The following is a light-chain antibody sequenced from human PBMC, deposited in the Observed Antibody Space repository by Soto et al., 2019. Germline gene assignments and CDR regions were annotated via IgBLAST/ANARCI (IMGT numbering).Light chain of an antibody. J-gene: IGLJ2*01. CDR3: SSFATSGTTVI. Sequence: QSALTPPASVSGSPGQSIPISCTGTNNDVGAYPYVSWYQQHPGTAPKLVTFEVTHRPSGISDRFSGSKSGNTASLTISGLQAEDESDYYCSSFATSGTTVIFGGGTKLTVL. CDR2: EVT. CDR1: NNDVGAYPY. V-gene: IGLV2-14*01.